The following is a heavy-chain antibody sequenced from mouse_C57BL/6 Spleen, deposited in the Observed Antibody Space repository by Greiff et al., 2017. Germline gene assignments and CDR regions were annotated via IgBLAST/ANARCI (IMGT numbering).Heavy chain of an antibody. CDR3: ARRHAMYYAMDY. Sequence: DVKLVESGGGLVKPGGSLKLSCAASGFTFSSYAMSWVRQTPEKRLEWVATISDGGSYTYYPDNVKGRFTISRDNAKNNLYLQRSHLKSEDTAMYYCARRHAMYYAMDYWGQGTSVTGSS. V-gene: IGHV5-4*03. CDR1: GFTFSSYA. CDR2: ISDGGSYT. J-gene: IGHJ4*01.